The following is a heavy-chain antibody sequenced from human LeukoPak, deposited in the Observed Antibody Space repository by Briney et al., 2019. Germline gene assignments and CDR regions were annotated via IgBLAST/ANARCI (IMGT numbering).Heavy chain of an antibody. J-gene: IGHJ4*02. CDR2: TIPIFGTA. Sequence: ASVKVSCKASGGTFSSYAISWVRQAPGQGLEWMGGTIPIFGTANYAQKLQGRVTMTTDTSTSTAYMELRSLRSDDTAVYYCARQTATTDPIDYWGQGTLVTVSS. CDR1: GGTFSSYA. D-gene: IGHD5-18*01. CDR3: ARQTATTDPIDY. V-gene: IGHV1-69*05.